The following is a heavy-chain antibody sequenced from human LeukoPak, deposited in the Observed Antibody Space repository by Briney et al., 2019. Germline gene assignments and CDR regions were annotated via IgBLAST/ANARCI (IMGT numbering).Heavy chain of an antibody. J-gene: IGHJ5*02. V-gene: IGHV1-69*05. CDR3: ARDVHGDYGSGWFDP. CDR1: GGTFNNSA. CDR2: IMPLFGTA. Sequence: ASVKVSCKTSGGTFNNSAISWVRQAPGQGLEWLGGIMPLFGTAGYAQKFQGRVTITKDESTRTVYLELTSLTSDDTAVYSCARDVHGDYGSGWFDPWGQGTLVSVSS. D-gene: IGHD4-17*01.